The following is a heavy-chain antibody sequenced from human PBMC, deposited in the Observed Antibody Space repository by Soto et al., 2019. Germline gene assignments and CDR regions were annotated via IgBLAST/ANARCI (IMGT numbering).Heavy chain of an antibody. J-gene: IGHJ3*02. CDR2: IHYSGST. CDR1: GGSISSGGYY. V-gene: IGHV4-31*03. D-gene: IGHD3-3*01. CDR3: ETLRHDFWSGPFI. Sequence: QVQLQESGPGLVKPSQTLSLTCTVSGGSISSGGYYWSWIRQHPGKGLEWIGYIHYSGSTYFNPSLKRRVTMSVDTSKNQFSLKLSSVTAADTAVYYCETLRHDFWSGPFIWGQGTMDTVSS.